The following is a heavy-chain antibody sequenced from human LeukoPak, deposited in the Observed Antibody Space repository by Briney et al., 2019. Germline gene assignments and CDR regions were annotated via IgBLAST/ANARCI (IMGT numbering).Heavy chain of an antibody. Sequence: GGSLRLSCTASGFTFGDYAMSWFRQAPGKGLEWVGFIRSKAYGGTTEYAASVKGRFTISRDDSKSIAYLQMNNLKTEDTAVYYCTRVRGATNTAYFDYWGQGTLVTVSS. CDR2: IRSKAYGGTT. D-gene: IGHD5-24*01. J-gene: IGHJ4*02. CDR1: GFTFGDYA. CDR3: TRVRGATNTAYFDY. V-gene: IGHV3-49*03.